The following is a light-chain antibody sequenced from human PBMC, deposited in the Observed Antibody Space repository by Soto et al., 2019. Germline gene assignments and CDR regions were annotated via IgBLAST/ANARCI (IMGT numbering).Light chain of an antibody. V-gene: IGKV3-15*01. J-gene: IGKJ3*01. CDR2: GAS. CDR3: QQYNDWPPH. Sequence: EIVMTQSPATLSVSPGERATLSCRASQSVGGNLAWYQQKAGQPPRVLIYGASTRATGCPARFSGSGSGTEFTLTISSLPSEDSAVYYCQQYNDWPPHFGPGTTVDIK. CDR1: QSVGGN.